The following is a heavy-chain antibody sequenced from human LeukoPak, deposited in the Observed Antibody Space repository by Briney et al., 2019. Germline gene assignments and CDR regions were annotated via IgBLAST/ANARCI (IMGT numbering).Heavy chain of an antibody. Sequence: PGGSLRLSCAASGFTFSGYWMSWVRQAPGKGLEWVANIKQDGSEKYYVDSVKGRFTISRDNAKNSLYLQMNSLRAEDTAVYYCARAGDFWSGYYTIDYWGQGTLVTVSS. CDR2: IKQDGSEK. J-gene: IGHJ4*02. CDR3: ARAGDFWSGYYTIDY. V-gene: IGHV3-7*01. CDR1: GFTFSGYW. D-gene: IGHD3-3*01.